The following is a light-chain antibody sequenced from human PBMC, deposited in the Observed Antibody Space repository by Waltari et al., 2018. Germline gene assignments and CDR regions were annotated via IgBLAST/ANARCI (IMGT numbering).Light chain of an antibody. Sequence: SYELTQPPSVSVSSGQTASITCSGDKLGEKYACWYQQKPGQSPVLVIYPDSKRPSGIPERFSGSNSGNTATLTISGTQAMDEADYYCQAWDSSTVVFGGGTKLTVL. J-gene: IGLJ2*01. CDR3: QAWDSSTVV. V-gene: IGLV3-1*01. CDR1: KLGEKY. CDR2: PDS.